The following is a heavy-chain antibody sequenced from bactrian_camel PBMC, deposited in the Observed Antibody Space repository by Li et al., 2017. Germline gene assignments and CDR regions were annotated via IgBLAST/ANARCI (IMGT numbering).Heavy chain of an antibody. CDR3: AAKITWYGDCATSQRINSTT. J-gene: IGHJ4*01. D-gene: IGHD4*01. Sequence: HVQLVESGGGLVQPGGSLRLSCAASGFDFSSSCMGWFRQSPGQGREVVAIIWPGGTTYGDSAKGRFTLSLSEDNGKNMVYLQMNSLKPEDTAMYYCAAKITWYGDCATSQRINSTTGARGPRSPSP. CDR1: GFDFSSSC. V-gene: IGHV3S53*01. CDR2: IIWPGGT.